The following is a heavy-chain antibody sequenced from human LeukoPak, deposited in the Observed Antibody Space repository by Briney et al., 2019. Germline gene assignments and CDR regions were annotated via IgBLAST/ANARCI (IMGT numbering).Heavy chain of an antibody. Sequence: GGSLRLSCADSGFTFSSYWMSWVRQAPGKGLEWVANIKQDGSEKYYVDSVKGRFTISRDNAKNSLYLQMNSLRAEDTAVYYCARVTEYCGGDCYVHEDWGQGTLVTVSS. CDR2: IKQDGSEK. CDR3: ARVTEYCGGDCYVHED. J-gene: IGHJ4*02. CDR1: GFTFSSYW. D-gene: IGHD2-21*02. V-gene: IGHV3-7*01.